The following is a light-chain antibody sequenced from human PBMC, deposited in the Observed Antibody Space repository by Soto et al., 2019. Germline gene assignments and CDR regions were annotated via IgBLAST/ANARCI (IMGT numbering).Light chain of an antibody. Sequence: DIQMTQSPSTLSASVGDRVTITCRASQSISSWLAWYQQKPGKAPKLLISDASSLESGVPSRFSGDRSGTEFTLTITSLQSEDFAVYYCQQYNNWPPLTFGGGTKVEIK. J-gene: IGKJ4*01. CDR1: QSISSW. V-gene: IGKV1-5*01. CDR3: QQYNNWPPLT. CDR2: DAS.